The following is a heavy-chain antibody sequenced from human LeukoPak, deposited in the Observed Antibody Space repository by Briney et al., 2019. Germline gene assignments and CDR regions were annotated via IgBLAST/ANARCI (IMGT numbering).Heavy chain of an antibody. V-gene: IGHV4-4*07. Sequence: SWIRQPAGKGLEWIGRIYTSGSTNYNPSLKSRVTMSVDTSKNQFSLKLSSVTAADTAVYYCARVVGGYYVRWYFDLWGRGTLVTVSS. CDR2: IYTSGST. D-gene: IGHD3-22*01. J-gene: IGHJ2*01. CDR3: ARVVGGYYVRWYFDL.